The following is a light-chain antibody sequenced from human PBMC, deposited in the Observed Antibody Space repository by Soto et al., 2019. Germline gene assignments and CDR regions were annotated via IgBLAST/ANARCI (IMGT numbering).Light chain of an antibody. CDR2: EVT. Sequence: QSALTQPRSVSGSPGQSVTISCTGTSSDVGGDKYVSWYQQHPGKAPKLMIYEVTKRPSGVPDRFSGSKSGNTASLTISGLQAEDEAYYYCCSHAGSYRDVVFGGGTKVTVL. CDR3: CSHAGSYRDVV. V-gene: IGLV2-11*01. CDR1: SSDVGGDKY. J-gene: IGLJ2*01.